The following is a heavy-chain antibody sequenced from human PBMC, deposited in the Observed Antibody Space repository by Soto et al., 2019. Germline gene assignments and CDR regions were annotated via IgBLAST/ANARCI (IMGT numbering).Heavy chain of an antibody. V-gene: IGHV3-15*07. Sequence: GSLRLSCAASGFTFSNAWMNWVRQAPGKGLEWVGRIKSKTDGGTTDYAAPVKGRFTISRDDSKNTLYLQMNSLKTEDTAVYYCTTAYCISTSCHEDYYYGMDVWGQGTTVTVSS. CDR2: IKSKTDGGTT. CDR3: TTAYCISTSCHEDYYYGMDV. J-gene: IGHJ6*02. D-gene: IGHD2-2*01. CDR1: GFTFSNAW.